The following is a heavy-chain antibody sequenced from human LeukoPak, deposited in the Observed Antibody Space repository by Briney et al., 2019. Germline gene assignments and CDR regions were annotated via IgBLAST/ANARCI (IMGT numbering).Heavy chain of an antibody. CDR2: ISAYNGNT. Sequence: ASVKVSCKASGYTFTSYGISWVRQAPGQGLEWMGWISAYNGNTNYAQKLQGRVTMTPDTSTSTAYMELRSLRSDDTAVYYCARDLGYYDSSGYYYRAWGQGTMVTVSS. D-gene: IGHD3-22*01. CDR1: GYTFTSYG. V-gene: IGHV1-18*01. CDR3: ARDLGYYDSSGYYYRA. J-gene: IGHJ3*01.